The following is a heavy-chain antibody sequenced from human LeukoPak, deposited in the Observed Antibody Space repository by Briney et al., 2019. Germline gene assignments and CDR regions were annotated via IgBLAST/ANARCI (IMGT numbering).Heavy chain of an antibody. D-gene: IGHD6-6*01. CDR1: SDSISSGSYY. Sequence: SETLSLTCVVSSDSISSGSYYWGWIRQPPGKGLEWIGSIYYNGTPYNKSSLKRRVTISVDTSKKQFSLKLTSVTAADTAVYYCARGPLIAARPRGDTYYFDYWGQGTLVTVSS. J-gene: IGHJ4*02. V-gene: IGHV4-39*07. CDR3: ARGPLIAARPRGDTYYFDY. CDR2: IYYNGTP.